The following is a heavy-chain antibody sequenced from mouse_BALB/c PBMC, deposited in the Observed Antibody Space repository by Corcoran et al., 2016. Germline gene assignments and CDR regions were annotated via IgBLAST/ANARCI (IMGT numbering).Heavy chain of an antibody. V-gene: IGHV14-1*02. CDR1: GFNIQVYY. D-gene: IGHD3-1*01. CDR3: ARSGSFDY. J-gene: IGHJ2*01. CDR2: SDPENGNT. Sequence: EVQLQQSGAELVRPGALVMLSCKASGFNIQVYYMHWVKQRPEQGLEWIGWSDPENGNTIYDSKFQGKASITADTSSNTAYLQLSSLTSEDTAVYYCARSGSFDYWGQGTTLTVSS.